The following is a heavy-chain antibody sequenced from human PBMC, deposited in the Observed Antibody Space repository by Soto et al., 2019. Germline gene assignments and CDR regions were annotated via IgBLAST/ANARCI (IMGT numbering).Heavy chain of an antibody. Sequence: ASVKVSCKASGYTFTSYYMHWVRQAPGQGLEWMGIINPSGGSTSYAQKFQGRVTMTRDTSTSTVYMELSSLRSEDTAVYYCATPSTTDYYMDVWGKGTTVTVSS. CDR2: INPSGGST. J-gene: IGHJ6*03. D-gene: IGHD4-4*01. CDR1: GYTFTSYY. V-gene: IGHV1-46*03. CDR3: ATPSTTDYYMDV.